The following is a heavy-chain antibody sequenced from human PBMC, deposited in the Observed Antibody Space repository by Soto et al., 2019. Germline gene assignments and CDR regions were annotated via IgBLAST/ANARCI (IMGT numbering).Heavy chain of an antibody. CDR2: ISSGDDT. D-gene: IGHD6-13*01. CDR1: GFIVSSNY. J-gene: IGHJ6*02. V-gene: IGHV3-53*01. Sequence: EVQLVVSGGGLIQPGGSPRLSCAASGFIVSSNYMTWVRQAPGKGLEWVSVISSGDDTYYADSMKGRFTISRDNSKNEVYLQMDNLRVEDTAVYYCARNSSPGGMDVWGQGTTVTVSS. CDR3: ARNSSPGGMDV.